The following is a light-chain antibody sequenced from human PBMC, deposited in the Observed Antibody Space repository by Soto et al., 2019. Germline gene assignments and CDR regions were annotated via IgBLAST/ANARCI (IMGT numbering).Light chain of an antibody. CDR3: LLSYTAARHAV. CDR1: TGAVTSGHY. Sequence: QAVVTQEPSLTVSPGGTVTLTCGSSTGAVTSGHYPYWFQQKPGQAPRTLIYDTSNKHSWTPARFSGSLLGGKAALTLSGAQPGDEAEYYCLLSYTAARHAVFGGGTQLTVL. CDR2: DTS. J-gene: IGLJ7*01. V-gene: IGLV7-46*01.